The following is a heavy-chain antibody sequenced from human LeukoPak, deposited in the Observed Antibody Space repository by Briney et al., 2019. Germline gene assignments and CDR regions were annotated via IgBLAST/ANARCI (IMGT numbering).Heavy chain of an antibody. CDR3: AREVPAASPHFDY. J-gene: IGHJ4*02. CDR2: IYYSGST. D-gene: IGHD2-2*01. V-gene: IGHV4-31*03. Sequence: SETVSLTCIVSGGSISSGGYYWSWIRQHPGKGLEWLGYIYYSGSTYYNPSLKSRVTISVDTSKNQFSLKLSSVTAADTAVYYCAREVPAASPHFDYWGQGTLVTVSS. CDR1: GGSISSGGYY.